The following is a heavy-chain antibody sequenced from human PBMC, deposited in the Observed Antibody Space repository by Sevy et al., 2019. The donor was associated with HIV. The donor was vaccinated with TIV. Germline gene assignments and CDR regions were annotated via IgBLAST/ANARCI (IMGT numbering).Heavy chain of an antibody. CDR3: ANASSASYSHSYLYALDV. J-gene: IGHJ6*02. V-gene: IGHV3-30*18. CDR1: GFSFSYYG. Sequence: GGSLRLSCIGSGFSFSYYGIHWVRQSPGKGLDWVALISHDGINEYYADSVKGRFTISRDNSKNMVYLEMNSLRNEDTAIYVCANASSASYSHSYLYALDVWGQGTTVTVSS. CDR2: ISHDGINE. D-gene: IGHD1-26*01.